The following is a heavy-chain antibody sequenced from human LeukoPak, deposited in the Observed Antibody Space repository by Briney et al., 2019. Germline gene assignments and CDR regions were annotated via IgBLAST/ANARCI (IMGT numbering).Heavy chain of an antibody. Sequence: PSETLSLTCTVSGGSISSYYWSWIRQPPGKGLEWIGYIYYSGSTNYNPSLKSRVTISVDTSKNQFSLKLSSVTAADTAVYYCAIRVSGRAFDIWGQGTMVTVSS. CDR1: GGSISSYY. J-gene: IGHJ3*02. V-gene: IGHV4-59*08. D-gene: IGHD3-16*01. CDR3: AIRVSGRAFDI. CDR2: IYYSGST.